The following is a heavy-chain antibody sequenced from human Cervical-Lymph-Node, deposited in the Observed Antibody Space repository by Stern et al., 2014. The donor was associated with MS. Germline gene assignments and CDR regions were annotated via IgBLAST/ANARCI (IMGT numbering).Heavy chain of an antibody. V-gene: IGHV3-11*01. J-gene: IGHJ4*02. CDR1: GFTFSDYY. D-gene: IGHD5-12*01. Sequence: VQLLESGGDLVKPGGSLRLSCAASGFTFSDYYMSWIRQAPGKGLEWVSYISSSDSTIYYADSVKGRFTISRDNAKNSLYLQMNSLRAEDTAVYYCARVLKTYSGYDLYYFDYWGQGTLVTVSS. CDR3: ARVLKTYSGYDLYYFDY. CDR2: ISSSDSTI.